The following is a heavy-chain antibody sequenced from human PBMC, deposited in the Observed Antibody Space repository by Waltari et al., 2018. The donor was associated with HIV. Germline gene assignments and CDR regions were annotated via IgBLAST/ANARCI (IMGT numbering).Heavy chain of an antibody. Sequence: QVHLQESGPGLVKPSETLSLTCSVSGGSVTNSLYFWGWIRQPPGKGLEWIAHIYYTGSAYYNPSLKNRLTISRDTSKSQFSLTLSSVTAADTAVYFCVRLPEYYFDSWGHGTLVTVSS. CDR2: IYYTGSA. V-gene: IGHV4-39*01. CDR3: VRLPEYYFDS. CDR1: GGSVTNSLYF. J-gene: IGHJ4*01.